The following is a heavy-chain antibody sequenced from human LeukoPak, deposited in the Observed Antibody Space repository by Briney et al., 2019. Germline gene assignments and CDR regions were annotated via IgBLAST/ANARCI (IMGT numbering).Heavy chain of an antibody. CDR3: ARDAHYYDSSGYYVY. Sequence: ASVKVSCKASGYTFTSYAINWVRQAPGQGLEWMGWINPNSGGTNYAQKFQGRVTMTRDTSISTAYMELSRLRSDDTAVYYCARDAHYYDSSGYYVYWGQGTLVTVSS. V-gene: IGHV1-2*02. CDR2: INPNSGGT. CDR1: GYTFTSYA. J-gene: IGHJ4*02. D-gene: IGHD3-22*01.